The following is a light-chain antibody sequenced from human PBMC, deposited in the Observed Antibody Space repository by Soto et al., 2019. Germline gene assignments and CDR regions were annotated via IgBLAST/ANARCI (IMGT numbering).Light chain of an antibody. CDR3: HKYDSFPFT. J-gene: IGKJ3*01. CDR1: QSILYRSIGKSS. Sequence: DIVMTQSPESVALSLGERATINCKSSQSILYRSIGKSSLAWYQQKPGQPPKLLISWASTRQSGVPDRFSGSGSGTDFTLSISSLQAEDVAVYYCHKYDSFPFTFGPGTRVEIK. V-gene: IGKV4-1*01. CDR2: WAS.